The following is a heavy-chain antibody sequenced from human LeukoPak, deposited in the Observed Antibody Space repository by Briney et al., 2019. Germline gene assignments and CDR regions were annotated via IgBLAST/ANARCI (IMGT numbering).Heavy chain of an antibody. V-gene: IGHV3-30*19. J-gene: IGHJ4*02. Sequence: PGGSLRLSCAASGFTFSSYGVHWVRQAPGKGLEWVAVILSDGSKEFYTDPVKGRFTISRDNSKNTLYLQMNSLRAEDTAVYYCARVSKTGDYYFDYWGQGTLVTVSS. CDR2: ILSDGSKE. CDR1: GFTFSSYG. D-gene: IGHD7-27*01. CDR3: ARVSKTGDYYFDY.